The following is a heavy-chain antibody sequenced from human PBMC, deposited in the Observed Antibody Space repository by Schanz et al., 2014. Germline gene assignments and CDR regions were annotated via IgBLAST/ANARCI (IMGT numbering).Heavy chain of an antibody. CDR2: ISGSGSST. CDR1: GFTFFGSFA. Sequence: VQLVESGGALVRPGGSLRLSCVASGFTFFGSFAMSWVRQAPGKGLDWVSAISGSGSSTYYADSVKGRFTISRDNSKNTLYLQMNSLRADDTAVYYCVRDLISSGWYGWGQGTLXTVSS. D-gene: IGHD6-19*01. CDR3: VRDLISSGWYG. J-gene: IGHJ4*02. V-gene: IGHV3-23*04.